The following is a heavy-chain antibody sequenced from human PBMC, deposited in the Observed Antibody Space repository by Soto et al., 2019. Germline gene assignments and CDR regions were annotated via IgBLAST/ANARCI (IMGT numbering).Heavy chain of an antibody. Sequence: AETLSISCAVYGGSFSGYYWSWIRQPPGKGREWIGEINHSGSNNYNPSLKSRVTISVDTSKNQCSLKLSSVTAADTAVYYCATADFWSGRDYGGQGTLVTVPQ. D-gene: IGHD3-3*01. CDR3: ATADFWSGRDY. J-gene: IGHJ4*02. V-gene: IGHV4-34*01. CDR1: GGSFSGYY. CDR2: INHSGSN.